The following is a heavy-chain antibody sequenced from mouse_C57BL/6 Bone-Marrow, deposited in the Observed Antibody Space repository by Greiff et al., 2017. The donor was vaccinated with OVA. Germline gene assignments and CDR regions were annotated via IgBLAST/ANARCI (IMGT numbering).Heavy chain of an antibody. CDR3: ARRGIYYSGSSLLWFAY. D-gene: IGHD1-1*01. CDR2: IHPNSGST. Sequence: QVQLKQPGAELVKPGASVKLSCKASGYTFTSYWMHWVKQRPGQGLEWIGMIHPNSGSTNYNEKFKSKATLTVDKSSSTAYMQLSSLTSEDSAVYYCARRGIYYSGSSLLWFAYWGQGTLVTVSA. J-gene: IGHJ3*01. V-gene: IGHV1-64*01. CDR1: GYTFTSYW.